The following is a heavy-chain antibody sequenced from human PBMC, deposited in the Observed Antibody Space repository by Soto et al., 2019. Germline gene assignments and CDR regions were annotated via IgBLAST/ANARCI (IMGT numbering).Heavy chain of an antibody. D-gene: IGHD1-1*01. CDR3: ARRRTEKDPLDI. CDR1: GYTCPSYA. J-gene: IGHJ3*02. Sequence: SVRGSCRASGYTCPSYARHWVRQAPGHRLEWMGRRNAGNGNTKYSQKLQGRVTITRDTSASTGYMELSCLRSAHTAVDSCARRRTEKDPLDI. CDR2: RNAGNGNT. V-gene: IGHV1-3*01.